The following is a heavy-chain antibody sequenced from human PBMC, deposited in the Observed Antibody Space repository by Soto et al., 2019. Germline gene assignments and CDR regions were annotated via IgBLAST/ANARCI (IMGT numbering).Heavy chain of an antibody. CDR3: AKDRGLAESGTLSHYYYGMDV. D-gene: IGHD1-26*01. Sequence: QVQLLESGGGVVQPGRSLRLSCVASGFTLTNNGMHWVRQAPGQGLERVAVISSDGSSYYYGDSVRGRFTISRYTSKNTLLLEMSSLTTADTAVYYWAKDRGLAESGTLSHYYYGMDVWGQGTSVTVS. V-gene: IGHV3-30*18. CDR2: ISSDGSSY. J-gene: IGHJ6*02. CDR1: GFTLTNNG.